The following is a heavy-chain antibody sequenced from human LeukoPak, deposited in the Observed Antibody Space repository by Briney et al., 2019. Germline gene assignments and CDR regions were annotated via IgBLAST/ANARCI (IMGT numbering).Heavy chain of an antibody. V-gene: IGHV3-23*01. D-gene: IGHD3-10*01. J-gene: IGHJ4*02. CDR1: GFTLSSYA. CDR2: ICGSGGRT. Sequence: PGRSLRLSCAASGFTLSSYAMSWVRQAPGKGLEWVSAICGSGGRTYYAASVKGRFTISRDNTNNTLYLQMSSLRSEDTAVYYCAKHTRSSGSYRSDYWGQGALVTVSS. CDR3: AKHTRSSGSYRSDY.